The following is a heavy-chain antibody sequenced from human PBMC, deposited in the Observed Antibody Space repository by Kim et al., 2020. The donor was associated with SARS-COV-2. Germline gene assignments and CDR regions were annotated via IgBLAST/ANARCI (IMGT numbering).Heavy chain of an antibody. D-gene: IGHD6-19*01. CDR3: LAVAGTGDFDY. Sequence: GGSLRLSCAASGFTFSSYAMSWVRQAPGKGLEWVSAISGSGGTTYYADSVKGRFTTSRDNSKNTLYLQMNNLRAEDTAVYYCLAVAGTGDFDYWGPGILVTVSS. J-gene: IGHJ4*02. CDR1: GFTFSSYA. V-gene: IGHV3-23*01. CDR2: ISGSGGTT.